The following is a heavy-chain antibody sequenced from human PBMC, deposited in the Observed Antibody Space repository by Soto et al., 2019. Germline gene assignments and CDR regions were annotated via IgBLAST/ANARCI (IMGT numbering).Heavy chain of an antibody. CDR2: ISYDGSNK. CDR1: GFTFSSYG. V-gene: IGHV3-30*18. CDR3: AKDLSVVPAAIFHY. J-gene: IGHJ4*02. D-gene: IGHD2-2*01. Sequence: PGGSLRLSCAASGFTFSSYGMHWVRQAPGKGLEWVAVISYDGSNKYYADSVKGRFTISRDNSKNTLYLQMNSLRAEDTAVYYCAKDLSVVPAAIFHYWGQGTLVTVSS.